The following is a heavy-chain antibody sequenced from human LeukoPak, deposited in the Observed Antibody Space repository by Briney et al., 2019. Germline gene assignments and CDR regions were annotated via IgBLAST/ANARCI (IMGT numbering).Heavy chain of an antibody. D-gene: IGHD4-17*01. CDR2: IYSGDTT. V-gene: IGHV3-66*04. Sequence: PGGSLRLSCAVSGFTVSTNSMTWVRQAPGKGLEWVSLIYSGDTTYYADSVKGRFTISRDNSKNTLYLQMNSLRADDTALYYCARRGYGDYAPFDYWGQGTLVTVSS. CDR1: GFTVSTNS. CDR3: ARRGYGDYAPFDY. J-gene: IGHJ4*02.